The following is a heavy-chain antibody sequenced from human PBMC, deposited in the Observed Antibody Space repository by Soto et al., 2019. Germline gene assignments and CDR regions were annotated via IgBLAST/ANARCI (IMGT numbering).Heavy chain of an antibody. CDR2: IKSKTDGGTT. D-gene: IGHD3-10*01. CDR1: GFTFSNAW. V-gene: IGHV3-15*07. J-gene: IGHJ4*02. Sequence: PGGSLRLSCAASGFTFSNAWMNWVRQAPGKGLEWVGRIKSKTDGGTTDYAAPVKGRFTISRDDSKNTLYLQMNSLKTEDTAVYYCTILITMVRGVHFWGQGTLVTVSS. CDR3: TILITMVRGVHF.